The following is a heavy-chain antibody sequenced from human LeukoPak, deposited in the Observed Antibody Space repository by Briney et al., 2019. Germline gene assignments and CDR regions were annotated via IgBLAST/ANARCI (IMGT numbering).Heavy chain of an antibody. J-gene: IGHJ4*02. V-gene: IGHV3-11*01. CDR2: ISSSGSTI. CDR1: GFTFSDYY. Sequence: GGSLRLSCAASGFTFSDYYMSWIRQAPGKGLEWVSYISSSGSTIYYADSVKGRFTISRDNAKNSLYLQMNSLRAEDTAVYYCARAPSVSSSGLYYFDYWGRGTLVTVSS. CDR3: ARAPSVSSSGLYYFDY. D-gene: IGHD3-22*01.